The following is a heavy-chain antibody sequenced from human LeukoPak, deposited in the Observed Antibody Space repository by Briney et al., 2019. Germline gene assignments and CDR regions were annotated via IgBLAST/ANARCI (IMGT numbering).Heavy chain of an antibody. CDR3: AKSRAVTTLYEPFHS. CDR2: ISYDGSNQ. CDR1: AFTFTTYG. Sequence: SLRLSYAAPAFTFTTYGMECVRHAPGKGLESLAVISYDGSNQQYADSVKGRFTISRDNSKNTLYLQVNSLRAEDTAMYYCAKSRAVTTLYEPFHSWGQGTMVTVSS. J-gene: IGHJ3*02. V-gene: IGHV3-30*18. D-gene: IGHD4-17*01.